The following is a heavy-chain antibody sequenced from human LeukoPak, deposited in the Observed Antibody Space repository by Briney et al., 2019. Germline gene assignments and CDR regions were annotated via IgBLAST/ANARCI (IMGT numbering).Heavy chain of an antibody. CDR3: ASQGYSYGPADY. Sequence: SETLSLTCAVYGGSFSGYYWSWIRQPPGKGLEWIGEINHSGSTNYNPSLKSRVTISVDTSKNQFSLKLSSVTAADTAVYYCASQGYSYGPADYWGQGTLVTVSS. CDR1: GGSFSGYY. V-gene: IGHV4-34*01. J-gene: IGHJ4*02. CDR2: INHSGST. D-gene: IGHD5-18*01.